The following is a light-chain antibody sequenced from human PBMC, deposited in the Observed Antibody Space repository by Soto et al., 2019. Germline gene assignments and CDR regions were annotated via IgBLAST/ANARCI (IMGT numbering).Light chain of an antibody. CDR1: QSLLHSNGYNC. J-gene: IGKJ1*01. CDR2: LGS. V-gene: IGKV2-28*01. CDR3: MQALQTPWT. Sequence: DIVMTQSPLSLPVTPGEPASISCRSSQSLLHSNGYNCLDWYVQKPGQSPQLLIYLGSNRTSGVADRFSGSGSGTDFTLKISRVEAEDVGVYYCMQALQTPWTFGQGTKVEFK.